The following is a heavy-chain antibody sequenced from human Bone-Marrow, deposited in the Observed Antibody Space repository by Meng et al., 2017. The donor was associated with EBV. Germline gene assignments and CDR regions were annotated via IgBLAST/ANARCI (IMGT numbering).Heavy chain of an antibody. D-gene: IGHD6-19*01. Sequence: EVQLVESGGVLVKPGGSLRLSCAASGFTFSNAWMSWVRQAPGKGLEWVGRIKSKTDGGTTDYAAPVKGRFTISRDDSKNTLYLQMNSLKTEDTAVYYCTTDRGWGSSGWLIHFDYWGQGTLGTVSP. J-gene: IGHJ4*02. CDR1: GFTFSNAW. V-gene: IGHV3-15*01. CDR3: TTDRGWGSSGWLIHFDY. CDR2: IKSKTDGGTT.